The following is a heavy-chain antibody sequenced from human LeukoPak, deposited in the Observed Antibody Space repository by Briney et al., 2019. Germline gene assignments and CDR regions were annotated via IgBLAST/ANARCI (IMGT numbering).Heavy chain of an antibody. D-gene: IGHD3-10*01. V-gene: IGHV3-23*01. J-gene: IGHJ4*02. Sequence: GGSLRLSCPASGFTFSSYAMSWVRQAPGKGLEWVSAISGSGGSTYYADSVKGRFTISRDNSKNTLYLQMNSLRAEDTAVYYCAKTRSLVRGVLDYFDYWGQGTLVTVSS. CDR3: AKTRSLVRGVLDYFDY. CDR2: ISGSGGST. CDR1: GFTFSSYA.